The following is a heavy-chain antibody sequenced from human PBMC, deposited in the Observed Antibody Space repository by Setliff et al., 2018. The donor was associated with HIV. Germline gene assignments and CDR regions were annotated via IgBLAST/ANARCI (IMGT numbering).Heavy chain of an antibody. D-gene: IGHD3-10*02. Sequence: SETLSLTCAVSGGSISSSYWWSWVRQTPGEGLEWIGEIYHSGRSNYNPSLKSRVLMAIDASKSQISLNLTSISAADTAVYYCAKCSGRFGVVTWFDSWGHGMLVTVSS. V-gene: IGHV4-4*02. CDR2: IYHSGRS. J-gene: IGHJ5*01. CDR1: GGSISSSYW. CDR3: AKCSGRFGVVTWFDS.